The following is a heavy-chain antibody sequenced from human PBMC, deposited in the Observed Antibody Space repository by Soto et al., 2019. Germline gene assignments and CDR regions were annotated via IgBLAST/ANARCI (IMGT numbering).Heavy chain of an antibody. CDR1: GFTFSGYW. Sequence: PGGSLRLSCEASGFTFSGYWMSWVRQAPGKGLEWVADIKHDGSVQYYVDSVKGRFTISRDNAKKLLYLQMNGLRAEDTAPYYCARAPYSNGWYRFDLWGQGTLVTVSS. V-gene: IGHV3-7*03. CDR2: IKHDGSVQ. J-gene: IGHJ4*02. D-gene: IGHD6-19*01. CDR3: ARAPYSNGWYRFDL.